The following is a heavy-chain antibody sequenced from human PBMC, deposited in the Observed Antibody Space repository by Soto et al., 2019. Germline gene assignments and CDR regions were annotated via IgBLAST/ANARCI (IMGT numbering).Heavy chain of an antibody. V-gene: IGHV3-21*01. CDR2: ISSTSSFI. CDR3: ARALRYCSGGICYPPPYYFDY. Sequence: EVQLVESGGGLVKPGGSLRVSCAASGFTFSTYNMNWVRQAPGKGLEWVSSISSTSSFIYYADSVKGRFTISRDNAKNSLSLYMNSLRAEDTAVYYCARALRYCSGGICYPPPYYFDYWGQGTLVTVSS. CDR1: GFTFSTYN. J-gene: IGHJ4*02. D-gene: IGHD2-15*01.